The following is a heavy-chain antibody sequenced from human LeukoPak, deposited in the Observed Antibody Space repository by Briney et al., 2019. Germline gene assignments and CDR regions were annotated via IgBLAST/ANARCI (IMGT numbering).Heavy chain of an antibody. V-gene: IGHV1-69*13. CDR1: GGTFSSYA. D-gene: IGHD3-22*01. Sequence: SVKVSCKASGGTFSSYAISWVRQAPGQGLEWMGGIIPIFGTANYAQKFQGRVTITADESTSTAYMELTSLRSEDTAVYYCARDTFDSSGTDYWGQGTLVTVSS. J-gene: IGHJ4*02. CDR3: ARDTFDSSGTDY. CDR2: IIPIFGTA.